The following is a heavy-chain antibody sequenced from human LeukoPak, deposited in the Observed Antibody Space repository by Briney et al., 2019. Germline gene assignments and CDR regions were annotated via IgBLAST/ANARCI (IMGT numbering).Heavy chain of an antibody. CDR3: ARDGSGRHCYYYGMDV. CDR1: GYTFTSYG. D-gene: IGHD3-10*01. J-gene: IGHJ6*02. V-gene: IGHV1-18*01. Sequence: ASVKVSCKASGYTFTSYGISWVRQAPGQGLEWMGWISAYNGNTNYAQKLQGRVTMTTDTSTSTAYMELRSLRSDDTAVYYCARDGSGRHCYYYGMDVWGQGTTVTVSS. CDR2: ISAYNGNT.